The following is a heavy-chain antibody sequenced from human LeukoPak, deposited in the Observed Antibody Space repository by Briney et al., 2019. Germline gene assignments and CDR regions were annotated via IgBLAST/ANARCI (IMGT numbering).Heavy chain of an antibody. J-gene: IGHJ5*02. Sequence: ASVKVSCKASGGTFSSYAISWVRQAPGQGLEWMGGIIPIFGTANYAQKFQGRVTITTDESTSTAYMELSSLRSEDTAVYYCARDCGYCRSTSQWNWFDPWGQGTLVTVSS. CDR2: IIPIFGTA. CDR3: ARDCGYCRSTSQWNWFDP. CDR1: GGTFSSYA. V-gene: IGHV1-69*05. D-gene: IGHD2-2*03.